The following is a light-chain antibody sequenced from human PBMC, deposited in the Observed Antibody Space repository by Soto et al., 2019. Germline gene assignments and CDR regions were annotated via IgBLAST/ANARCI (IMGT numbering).Light chain of an antibody. CDR3: AAWDDSLSGRAV. J-gene: IGLJ2*01. V-gene: IGLV1-44*01. Sequence: QSVLTQPPSASGTPGQRVTISCSGSISNIGSNSVNWYQQLPGTAPRLLIYSDDQRPSGVPDRFSGSRSGTSASLAISGLQFEDKADYFCAAWDDSLSGRAVFGGGTKLTVL. CDR1: ISNIGSNS. CDR2: SDD.